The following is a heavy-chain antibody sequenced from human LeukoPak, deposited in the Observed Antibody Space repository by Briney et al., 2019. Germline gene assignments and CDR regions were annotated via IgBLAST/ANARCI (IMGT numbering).Heavy chain of an antibody. Sequence: PGGSLRLSCAASGFTFTGYSMSWVRQAPGKGLEWVSGTSDRGDYTYYADSVKGRFTISRDNSKNTLYLQMNSLRAEDTAVYYCARDDLGGNYVFDYWGQGTLVTVSS. CDR3: ARDDLGGNYVFDY. V-gene: IGHV3-23*01. CDR1: GFTFTGYS. J-gene: IGHJ4*02. D-gene: IGHD4-11*01. CDR2: TSDRGDYT.